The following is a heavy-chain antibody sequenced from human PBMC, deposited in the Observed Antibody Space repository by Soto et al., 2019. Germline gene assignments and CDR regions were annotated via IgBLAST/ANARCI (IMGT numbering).Heavy chain of an antibody. CDR1: GFTFSSYS. J-gene: IGHJ6*03. CDR2: ISSSSSYI. CDR3: AREGLEYSSSSAGNMDV. V-gene: IGHV3-21*01. Sequence: GGSLRLSCAASGFTFSSYSMNWVRQAPGKGLEWVSSISSSSSYIYYADSVKGRFTISRDNAKNSLYLQMNSLRAEDTAVYYCAREGLEYSSSSAGNMDVWGKGTTVTVSS. D-gene: IGHD6-6*01.